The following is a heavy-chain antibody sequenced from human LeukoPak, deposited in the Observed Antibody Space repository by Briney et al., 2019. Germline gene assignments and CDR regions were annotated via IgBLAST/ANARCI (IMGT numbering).Heavy chain of an antibody. CDR2: ISYSGTT. J-gene: IGHJ5*02. V-gene: IGHV4-39*07. Sequence: SETLSLTCTVSGGSISSTSYYWGWIRQPPGKGLEWIGSISYSGTTYYNPSLKSRVTISVDTSKNQFSLKLNSVTAADTAVYYCARRGGSSFHWFDPWGQGTLVTVSS. D-gene: IGHD1-26*01. CDR1: GGSISSTSYY. CDR3: ARRGGSSFHWFDP.